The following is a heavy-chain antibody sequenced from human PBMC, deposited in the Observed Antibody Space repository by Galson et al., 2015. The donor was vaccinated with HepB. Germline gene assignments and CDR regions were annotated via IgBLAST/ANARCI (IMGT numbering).Heavy chain of an antibody. CDR3: ARKPYCSGGSCYFQQKHKAFDI. J-gene: IGHJ3*02. CDR2: INHSGST. D-gene: IGHD2-15*01. Sequence: SETLSLTCAVYGGSFSGYYWSWIRQPPGKGLEWIGEINHSGSTNYNPFLKSRVTISVDTSKNQFSLKLSSVTAADTAVYYCARKPYCSGGSCYFQQKHKAFDIWGQGTMVTVSS. V-gene: IGHV4-34*01. CDR1: GGSFSGYY.